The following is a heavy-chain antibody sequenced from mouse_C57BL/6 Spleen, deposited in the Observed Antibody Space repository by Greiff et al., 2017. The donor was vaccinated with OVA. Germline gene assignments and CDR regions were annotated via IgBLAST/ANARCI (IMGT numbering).Heavy chain of an antibody. CDR1: GYAFSSYW. V-gene: IGHV1-80*01. CDR2: IYPGDGDT. D-gene: IGHD3-2*02. J-gene: IGHJ4*01. Sequence: QVQLQQSGAELVKPGASVKISCKASGYAFSSYWMNWVKQRPGKGLEWIGQIYPGDGDTNYNGKFKGKATLTADKSSSTAYMQLSSLTSEDSAVYFCARYPAQVPHYYAMDYWGQGTSVTVAS. CDR3: ARYPAQVPHYYAMDY.